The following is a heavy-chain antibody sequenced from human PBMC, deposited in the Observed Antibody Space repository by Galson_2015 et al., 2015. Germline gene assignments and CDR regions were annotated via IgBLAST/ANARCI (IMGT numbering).Heavy chain of an antibody. J-gene: IGHJ4*02. D-gene: IGHD3-10*01. V-gene: IGHV4-30-2*01. CDR1: GGSISSGDYY. CDR3: ARGLMVRGVQFDY. Sequence: TLSLTCTVSGGSISSGDYYWSWIRQPPGKGLEWIGYIYHSGSTYYNPSLKSRVTISVDRSKNQFSLKLSSVTAADTAVYYCARGLMVRGVQFDYWGQGTLVTVSS. CDR2: IYHSGST.